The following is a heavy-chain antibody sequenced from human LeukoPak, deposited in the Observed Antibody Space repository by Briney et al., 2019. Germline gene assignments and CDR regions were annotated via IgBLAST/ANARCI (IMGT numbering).Heavy chain of an antibody. V-gene: IGHV3-21*01. Sequence: GGSLRLSCAASGFPFSGYSLHWVRQAPGKGLEWVSSISSSAAYIAYADSVKGRFTISRDNAKDSLYLQMNNLRAEDTAVYYCARGPRLYCSGGSCYRYNWFDPWGQGTLVIVSS. CDR3: ARGPRLYCSGGSCYRYNWFDP. D-gene: IGHD2-15*01. CDR1: GFPFSGYS. J-gene: IGHJ5*02. CDR2: ISSSAAYI.